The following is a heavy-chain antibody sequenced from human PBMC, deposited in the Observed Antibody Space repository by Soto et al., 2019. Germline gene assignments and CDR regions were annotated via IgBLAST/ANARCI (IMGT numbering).Heavy chain of an antibody. CDR2: TSYDGNNK. V-gene: IGHV3-30*03. D-gene: IGHD5-18*01. Sequence: GGSLRLSCAAPRFIFISYGMHWVRQAPGKGLEWLAVTSYDGNNKYYGDSVKGRFTISRDESKNTLYLQMNSLRPEDTAVYYCASTVDTTMVTWALGNSTLEGRVAVGAPTVIDVPNPLQALPWG. J-gene: IGHJ5*02. CDR1: RFIFISYG. CDR3: ASTVDTTMVTWALGNSTLEGRVAVGAPTVIDVPNPLQALP.